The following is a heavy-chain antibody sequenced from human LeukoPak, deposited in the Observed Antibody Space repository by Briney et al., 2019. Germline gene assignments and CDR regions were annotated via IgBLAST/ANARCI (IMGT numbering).Heavy chain of an antibody. CDR2: ITSSYIRK. CDR1: GSTFSSYA. V-gene: IGHV3-23*05. D-gene: IGHD3-10*01. CDR3: ARMRRSFSLVRGVSAAFDY. Sequence: PPGGSLRLSCAASGSTFSSYAVNCVRQAPGKGLEWVSAITSSYIRKHYGDSVKGRFTIARDNSKNTLYLQLDSLRAEDTAVYYCARMRRSFSLVRGVSAAFDYWGQGTLVTVSS. J-gene: IGHJ4*02.